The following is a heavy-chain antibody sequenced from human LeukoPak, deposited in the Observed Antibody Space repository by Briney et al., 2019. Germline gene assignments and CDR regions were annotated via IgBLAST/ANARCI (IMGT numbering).Heavy chain of an antibody. CDR1: GFTFSSTFSTYT. CDR3: ARDPINIATAGNGFDY. Sequence: GGSLRLSCAASGFTFSSTFSTYTMNWVRQAPGKGLEWVSSISGSSSYMYYADSMKGRFTISRDNAKNSLYLQMNSLRAEDTAVYYCARDPINIATAGNGFDYWGQGTLVTVSS. D-gene: IGHD6-13*01. J-gene: IGHJ4*02. CDR2: ISGSSSYM. V-gene: IGHV3-21*01.